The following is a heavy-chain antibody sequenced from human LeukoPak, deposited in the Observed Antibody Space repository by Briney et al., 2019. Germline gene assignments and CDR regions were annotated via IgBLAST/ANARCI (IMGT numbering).Heavy chain of an antibody. J-gene: IGHJ5*01. CDR2: ISYSGRT. CDR1: GDSITPKY. CDR3: TREILVSGVNLVNWFDS. V-gene: IGHV4-59*12. D-gene: IGHD3-10*01. Sequence: SETVSLTRTVSGDSITPKYWMWLRHPPGKELEGCGYISYSGRTKYRPSLQSRITMSADTSKNQFSLHLTSVAAAETAIYYCTREILVSGVNLVNWFDSWGQGFLVTVSS.